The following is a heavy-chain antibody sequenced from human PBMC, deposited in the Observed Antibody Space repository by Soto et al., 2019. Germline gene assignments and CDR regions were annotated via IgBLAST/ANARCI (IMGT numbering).Heavy chain of an antibody. J-gene: IGHJ4*02. CDR1: GVSVTGYY. CDR2: VYHTGNT. Sequence: SETLSLTCSVSGVSVTGYYWTWIRHSPGKGLEWIGYVYHTGNTYYNPSLESRVTISLDTSKNQVSLRLRSVTAADTAVYYCAREQYNWKLWGQGTLVTVSS. CDR3: AREQYNWKL. V-gene: IGHV4-59*02. D-gene: IGHD1-20*01.